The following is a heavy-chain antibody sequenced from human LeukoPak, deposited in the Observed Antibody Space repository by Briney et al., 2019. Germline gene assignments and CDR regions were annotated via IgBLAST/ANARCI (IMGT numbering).Heavy chain of an antibody. Sequence: RTGGSLRLSRAASGFTFSSYSMNWVRQPPGKGLEWIGNIYNSANTHYNPSLKTRITMSVDTSKNQFSLKLNSVTAADTGIYYCARHSRSGYIGYENAFDIWGQGTMVTVSS. CDR3: ARHSRSGYIGYENAFDI. D-gene: IGHD5-12*01. V-gene: IGHV4-59*04. CDR1: GFTFSSYSMN. J-gene: IGHJ3*02. CDR2: IYNSANT.